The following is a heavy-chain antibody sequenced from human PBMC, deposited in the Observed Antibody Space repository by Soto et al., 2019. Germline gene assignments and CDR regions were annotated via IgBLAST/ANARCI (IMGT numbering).Heavy chain of an antibody. CDR3: TRGRNSGDGYNGGGY. CDR1: GYTFTRFD. J-gene: IGHJ4*02. V-gene: IGHV1-8*01. CDR2: MNPNSGHT. D-gene: IGHD1-1*01. Sequence: ASVKVSCKDSGYTFTRFDINWVRQATGQGLEWMGWMNPNSGHTGYAQKFQGRVTMTRDTSISTAYMELSSLRYEDTAVYYCTRGRNSGDGYNGGGYWGQGTLVTVS.